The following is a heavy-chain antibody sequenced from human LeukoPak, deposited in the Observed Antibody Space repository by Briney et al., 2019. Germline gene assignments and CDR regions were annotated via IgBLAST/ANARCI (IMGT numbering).Heavy chain of an antibody. Sequence: PSQTLSLTCTVSGGSISSGDYYWSWIRQPPGKGLEWIGYIYYSGSTYYNPSLKSRVTISVDTSKNQFSLKLSSVTGADTAVYYCARDPGYCGCDCYPYYYYGMDVWGQGTTVTVSS. CDR3: ARDPGYCGCDCYPYYYYGMDV. D-gene: IGHD2-21*02. J-gene: IGHJ6*02. CDR2: IYYSGST. V-gene: IGHV4-30-4*01. CDR1: GGSISSGDYY.